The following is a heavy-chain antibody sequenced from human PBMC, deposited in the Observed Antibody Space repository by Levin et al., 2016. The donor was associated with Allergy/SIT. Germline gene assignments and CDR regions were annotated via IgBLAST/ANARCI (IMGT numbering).Heavy chain of an antibody. CDR3: ATLPRRVGAVDY. CDR1: GGSFSGYY. J-gene: IGHJ4*02. V-gene: IGHV4-34*01. CDR2: INHSGST. D-gene: IGHD1-26*01. Sequence: SETLSLTCAVYGGSFSGYYWSWIRQPPGKGLEWIGEINHSGSTNYNPSLKSRVTISVDTSKNQFSLKLSSVTAADTAVYYCATLPRRVGAVDYWGQGTLVTVSS.